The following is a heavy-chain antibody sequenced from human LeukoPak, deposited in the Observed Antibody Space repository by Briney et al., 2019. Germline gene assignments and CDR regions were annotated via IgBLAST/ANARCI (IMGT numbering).Heavy chain of an antibody. V-gene: IGHV5-51*01. Sequence: GESLKISCKGSGYSFTSYWIGCVRPMPGKGLEWMGIIYPGDSDTRYSPSFQGQVTISADKSISTAYLQWSSLKASDTAMYYCARQGDYGDQGYYYYGMDVWGQGTTVTVSS. CDR3: ARQGDYGDQGYYYYGMDV. D-gene: IGHD4-17*01. CDR2: IYPGDSDT. J-gene: IGHJ6*02. CDR1: GYSFTSYW.